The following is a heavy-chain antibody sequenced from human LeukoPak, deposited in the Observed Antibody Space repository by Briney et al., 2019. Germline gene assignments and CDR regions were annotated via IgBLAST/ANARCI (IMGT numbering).Heavy chain of an antibody. D-gene: IGHD3-16*01. CDR1: GFTVSSNY. J-gene: IGHJ4*02. V-gene: IGHV3-66*01. CDR2: ISSGGST. CDR3: ARDSGGWGTLFDY. Sequence: PGGSLRLSCAASGFTVSSNYMSWVRQAPGKGLEWVSVISSGGSTYYADSVKGRFTISRDNSKNTLYLHMNSLRAEDTAVYYCARDSGGWGTLFDYWGQGTLVTVSS.